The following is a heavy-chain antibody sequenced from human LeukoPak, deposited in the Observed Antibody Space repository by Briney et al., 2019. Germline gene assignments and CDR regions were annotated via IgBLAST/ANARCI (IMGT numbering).Heavy chain of an antibody. CDR2: IYYSGST. CDR3: ARDNGD. Sequence: SETLSLTCTVSGGSISNYYLSWIRQPPGKGLEWIGYIYYSGSTNYNPSLKSRVTISVDTSKNQFSLKLSSVTAADTAVYYCARDNGDWGQGTLVTVSS. CDR1: GGSISNYY. J-gene: IGHJ4*02. V-gene: IGHV4-59*01.